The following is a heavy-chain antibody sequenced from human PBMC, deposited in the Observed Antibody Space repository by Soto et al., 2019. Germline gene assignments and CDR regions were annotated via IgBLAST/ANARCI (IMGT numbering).Heavy chain of an antibody. J-gene: IGHJ6*02. Sequence: GGSLRLSCAASGFTFSRYWMHWVRQAPGKGLVWVSRINSDGSSTSYADSVKGRFTISRDNAKNSLYLQMNSLRAEDTAVYYCARDPNIVATMGSIYYYYGMDVWGQGTTVTVSS. CDR3: ARDPNIVATMGSIYYYYGMDV. V-gene: IGHV3-74*01. CDR2: INSDGSST. D-gene: IGHD5-12*01. CDR1: GFTFSRYW.